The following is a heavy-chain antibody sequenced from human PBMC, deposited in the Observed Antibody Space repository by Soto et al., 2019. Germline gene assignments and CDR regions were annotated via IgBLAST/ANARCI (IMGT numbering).Heavy chain of an antibody. D-gene: IGHD4-17*01. CDR1: GGSIRSYY. Sequence: QVQLQESGPGLVKPSETLSLTCTVYGGSIRSYYWSWIRQPPAKGLEWIGYIYYSGSTKYTPSRKSRIIMSVDMSMNQVSLMLSSVTAADTAVYYCTRVGGYYGDYPNFDYWGQGALVTVSS. V-gene: IGHV4-59*01. CDR3: TRVGGYYGDYPNFDY. CDR2: IYYSGST. J-gene: IGHJ4*02.